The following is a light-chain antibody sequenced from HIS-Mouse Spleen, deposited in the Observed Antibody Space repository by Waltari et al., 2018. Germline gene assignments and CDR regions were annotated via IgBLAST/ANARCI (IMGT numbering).Light chain of an antibody. Sequence: QSALTQPRSVSGSPGQSVTISCTGTSSDVGGFNYVSWYQQHPGKAPKLMIYDVSKRPSGVPDRFSGSKSGNTASLTISGLQADDEADYYCCSYAGSYTGVFGNGTKVTVL. J-gene: IGLJ1*01. CDR1: SSDVGGFNY. V-gene: IGLV2-11*01. CDR3: CSYAGSYTGV. CDR2: DVS.